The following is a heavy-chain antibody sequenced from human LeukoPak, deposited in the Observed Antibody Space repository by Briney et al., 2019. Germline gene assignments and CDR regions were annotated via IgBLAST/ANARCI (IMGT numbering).Heavy chain of an antibody. CDR1: GYTFTSYG. Sequence: ASVKVSCKASGYTFTSYGISWVRQAPGQGLEWMGWISAYNGNTNYAQKLQGRVTMTTDTSTSTAYMELRSLRSDDTAVYYCARGVAAAANDYYDSSGYYGDFDYWGQGTLVTVSS. CDR3: ARGVAAAANDYYDSSGYYGDFDY. V-gene: IGHV1-18*01. D-gene: IGHD3-22*01. CDR2: ISAYNGNT. J-gene: IGHJ4*02.